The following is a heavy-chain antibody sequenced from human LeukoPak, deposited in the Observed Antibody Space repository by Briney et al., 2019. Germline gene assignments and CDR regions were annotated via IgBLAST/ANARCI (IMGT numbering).Heavy chain of an antibody. V-gene: IGHV1-8*01. CDR1: GYTFTSYD. CDR2: MNPNSGNT. Sequence: ASVKVSCKASGYTFTSYDINWVRQATGQGLEWMGWMNPNSGNTGYAQKFQGRVTMTRSTSISTAYMELSSLRSEDTAVYYCARPLTYYDFWSGHTNYYYGMDVWGQGTTVTVSS. CDR3: ARPLTYYDFWSGHTNYYYGMDV. D-gene: IGHD3-3*01. J-gene: IGHJ6*02.